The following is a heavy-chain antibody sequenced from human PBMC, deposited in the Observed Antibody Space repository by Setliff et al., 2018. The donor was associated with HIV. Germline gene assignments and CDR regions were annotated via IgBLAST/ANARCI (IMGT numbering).Heavy chain of an antibody. CDR1: GFPLSTSGVG. D-gene: IGHD6-13*01. V-gene: IGHV2-5*02. Sequence: SGPTLVNPTQTLTLTCTFSGFPLSTSGVGVGWIRQPPGKALEWLALIYRDDDKRYSPSLKSRLTITKDTSKNHVVLKMTNLDPVDTATYYCAHRGGSSWSIDYWGQGTLVTVSS. J-gene: IGHJ4*02. CDR2: IYRDDDK. CDR3: AHRGGSSWSIDY.